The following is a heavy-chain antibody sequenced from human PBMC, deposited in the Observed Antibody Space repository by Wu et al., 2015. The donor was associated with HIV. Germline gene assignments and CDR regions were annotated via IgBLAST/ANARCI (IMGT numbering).Heavy chain of an antibody. CDR1: GYTFTSYY. CDR3: ARAPAGTTSFDY. J-gene: IGHJ4*02. CDR2: INPSGGST. D-gene: IGHD1-7*01. Sequence: QVQLVQSGAEVKKPGASVKVSCKASGYTFTSYYMHWVRQAPGQGLEWMGIINPSGGSTSYAQKFQGRVTMTRDTSTSTVYMELSSLRSEDTAVYYCARAPAGTTSFDYVGPGNPGPPSPQ. V-gene: IGHV1-46*03.